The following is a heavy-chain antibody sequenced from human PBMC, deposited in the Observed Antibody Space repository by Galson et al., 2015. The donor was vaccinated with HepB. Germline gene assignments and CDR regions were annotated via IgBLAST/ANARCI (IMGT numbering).Heavy chain of an antibody. CDR1: GFTFSSYA. Sequence: SLRLSCAASGFTFSSYAMSWLRQAPGKGLEWVSAISGSGGSTYYADSVKGRFTISRDNSKNTLYLQMNSLRAEDTAVYYCAKGVEMATIFYYFDYWGQGTLVTVSS. D-gene: IGHD5-24*01. J-gene: IGHJ4*02. CDR2: ISGSGGST. CDR3: AKGVEMATIFYYFDY. V-gene: IGHV3-23*01.